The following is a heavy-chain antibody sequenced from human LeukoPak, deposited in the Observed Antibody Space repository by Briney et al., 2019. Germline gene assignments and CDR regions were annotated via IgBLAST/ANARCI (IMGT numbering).Heavy chain of an antibody. CDR3: ARGVSVLLWFGDSNHYYMDV. V-gene: IGHV1-8*02. Sequence: ASVKVSCKASGYTFTSYDINWVRQATGQGLEWMGWMNPNSGNTGYAQKFQGRVTMTRNTSISTAYMELSSLRSEDTAVYYCARGVSVLLWFGDSNHYYMDVWGKGTTVTISS. CDR2: MNPNSGNT. CDR1: GYTFTSYD. D-gene: IGHD3-10*01. J-gene: IGHJ6*03.